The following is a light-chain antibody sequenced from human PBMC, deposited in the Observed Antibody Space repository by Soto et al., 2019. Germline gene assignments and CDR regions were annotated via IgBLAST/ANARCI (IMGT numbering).Light chain of an antibody. CDR3: GTWDTGLTAGV. Sequence: CAGSASNVGTQFVSWYQHRPGAAPTLLIYDDDKRPSEIPDRFSASKSDTSATLTITGVQTGDEADYYCGTWDTGLTAGVFGGGTKLTVL. CDR2: DDD. J-gene: IGLJ3*02. CDR1: ASNVGTQF. V-gene: IGLV1-51*01.